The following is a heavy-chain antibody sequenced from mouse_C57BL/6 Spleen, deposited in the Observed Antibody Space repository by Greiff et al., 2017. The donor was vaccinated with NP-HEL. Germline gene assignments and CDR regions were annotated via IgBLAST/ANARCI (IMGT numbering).Heavy chain of an antibody. CDR2: IDPETGGT. CDR1: GYTFTDYE. J-gene: IGHJ1*03. Sequence: QVQLQQSGAELVRPGASVTLSCKASGYTFTDYEMHWVKQTPVHGLEWIGAIDPETGGTAYNQQLKGKAILTADKSSSTAYMELRSLTSEDSAVYYCTKPHDGSRRDWYFDVWGTGTTVTVSS. V-gene: IGHV1-15*01. D-gene: IGHD1-1*01. CDR3: TKPHDGSRRDWYFDV.